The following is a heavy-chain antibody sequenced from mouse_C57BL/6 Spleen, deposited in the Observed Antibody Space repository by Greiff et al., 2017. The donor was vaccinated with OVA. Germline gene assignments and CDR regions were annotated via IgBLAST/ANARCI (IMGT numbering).Heavy chain of an antibody. CDR2: IDPSDSYT. V-gene: IGHV1-59*01. J-gene: IGHJ2*01. CDR1: GYTFTSYW. Sequence: QVQLQQPGAELVRPGTSVKLSCKASGYTFTSYWMHWVKQRPGQGLEWIGVIDPSDSYTNYNQKFKGKATLTVDTSSSTAYMQLSSLTSEDSAVYYCARSDGSPLDYWGQGTTLTVSS. D-gene: IGHD1-1*01. CDR3: ARSDGSPLDY.